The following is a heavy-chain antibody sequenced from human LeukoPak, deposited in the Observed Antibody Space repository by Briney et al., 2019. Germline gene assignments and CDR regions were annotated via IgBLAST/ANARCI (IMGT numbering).Heavy chain of an antibody. Sequence: GGSLRLSCAASGFTFSSYSMNWVRQAPGKGLEWVSSISSSSSYIYYADSVKGRFTISRDNAKNSLYLQMNSLRAEDTAVYYCAREIAVGPTDVWGQGTTVTVSS. D-gene: IGHD6-19*01. J-gene: IGHJ6*02. CDR1: GFTFSSYS. CDR2: ISSSSSYI. V-gene: IGHV3-21*01. CDR3: AREIAVGPTDV.